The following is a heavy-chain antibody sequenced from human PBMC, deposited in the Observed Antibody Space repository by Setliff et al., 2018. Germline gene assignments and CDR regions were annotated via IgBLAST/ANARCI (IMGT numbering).Heavy chain of an antibody. J-gene: IGHJ4*02. D-gene: IGHD2-8*02. V-gene: IGHV4-4*02. CDR2: IYYSGST. Sequence: PSETLSLTCAVSGGSISSSNWWSWVRQPPGKGLEWIGSIYYSGSTNYNPSLKSRVTISVDTSKNQFSLKLSSVTAADTALYYCTVYNTGSSKDHYWGQGTPVTV. CDR3: TVYNTGSSKDHY. CDR1: GGSISSSNW.